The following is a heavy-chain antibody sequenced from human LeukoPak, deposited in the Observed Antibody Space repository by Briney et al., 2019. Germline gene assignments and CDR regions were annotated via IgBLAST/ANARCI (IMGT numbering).Heavy chain of an antibody. V-gene: IGHV3-33*01. CDR3: AREGYGRYGMDV. Sequence: GRSLRLSCAASGFTFSSYGMHWVRQAPGKGLEWVAVIWYDGSNKYYADSVKGRFTISRDNSKNTLYLQMNSLRAEDTAVYYRAREGYGRYGMDVWGQGTTVTVSS. CDR1: GFTFSSYG. D-gene: IGHD5-12*01. CDR2: IWYDGSNK. J-gene: IGHJ6*02.